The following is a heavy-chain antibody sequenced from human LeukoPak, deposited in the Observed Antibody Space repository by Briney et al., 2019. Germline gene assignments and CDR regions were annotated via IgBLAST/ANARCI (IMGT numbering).Heavy chain of an antibody. V-gene: IGHV4-34*01. CDR2: INHSGST. Sequence: NPSETLSLTCTVSGGSISSYYWSWIRQPPGKGLEWIGEINHSGSTNYNPSLKSRVTISVDTSKNQFSLKLSSVTAADTAVYYCARHWRGLVDYWGQGTLVTVSS. D-gene: IGHD3-10*01. CDR1: GGSISSYY. CDR3: ARHWRGLVDY. J-gene: IGHJ4*02.